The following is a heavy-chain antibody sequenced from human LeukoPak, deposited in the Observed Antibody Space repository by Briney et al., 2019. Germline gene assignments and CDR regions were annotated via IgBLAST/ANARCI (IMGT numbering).Heavy chain of an antibody. V-gene: IGHV4-39*01. CDR2: ISYSGST. J-gene: IGHJ5*02. CDR3: ARHHLPGKYCSGRNCYWLLGWFDP. CDR1: GDSISTSIYY. D-gene: IGHD2-15*01. Sequence: SETLSLTCTLSGDSISTSIYYWGWIRQPPGKGLEWIGSISYSGSTYYSPSLKSRVTISVDTSKNQFSLKLRSVTAADTAVYYCARHHLPGKYCSGRNCYWLLGWFDPWGQGTLVTVSS.